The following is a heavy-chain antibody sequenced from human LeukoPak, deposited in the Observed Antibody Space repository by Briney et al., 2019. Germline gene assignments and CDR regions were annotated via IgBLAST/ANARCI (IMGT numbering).Heavy chain of an antibody. V-gene: IGHV1-69*06. CDR2: IIPIFGTA. J-gene: IGHJ5*02. CDR1: AGTFSSYA. CDR3: ARISFTMVRGVIISGPNWFDP. Sequence: SVKVSCKASAGTFSSYAFSWVRQAPGQGLEWMGGIIPIFGTANYAQKFQGRVTITADKSTSTADMELSSLRSEDTAVYYCARISFTMVRGVIISGPNWFDPWGQGTLVTVSS. D-gene: IGHD3-10*01.